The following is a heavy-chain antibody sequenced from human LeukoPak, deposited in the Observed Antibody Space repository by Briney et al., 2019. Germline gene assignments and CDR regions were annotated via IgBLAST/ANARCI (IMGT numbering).Heavy chain of an antibody. V-gene: IGHV3-30*01. Sequence: PGGSLRLSCAASGFTFSSYAMHWVRQAPGKGLEWEAVISYDGSNKYYADSVKGRFTISRDNSKNTLYLQMNSLRAEDTAVYYCARDYRSLDAFDIWGQGTMVTVSS. J-gene: IGHJ3*02. CDR2: ISYDGSNK. CDR3: ARDYRSLDAFDI. CDR1: GFTFSSYA. D-gene: IGHD3-16*02.